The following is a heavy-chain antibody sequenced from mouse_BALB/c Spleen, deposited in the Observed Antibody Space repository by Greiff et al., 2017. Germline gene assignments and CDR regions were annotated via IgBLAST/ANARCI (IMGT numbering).Heavy chain of an antibody. Sequence: EVQVVESGGGLVKPGGSLKLSCAASGFTFSDYYMYWVRQTPEKRLEWVATISDGGSYTYYPDSVKGRFTISRDNAKNNLYLQMSSLKSEDTAMYYCARDRGYGSSYEDWYFDVWGAGTTVTVSS. D-gene: IGHD1-1*01. V-gene: IGHV5-4*02. J-gene: IGHJ1*01. CDR3: ARDRGYGSSYEDWYFDV. CDR2: ISDGGSYT. CDR1: GFTFSDYY.